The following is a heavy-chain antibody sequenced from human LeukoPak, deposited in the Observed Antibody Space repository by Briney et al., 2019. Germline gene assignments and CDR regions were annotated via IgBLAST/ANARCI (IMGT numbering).Heavy chain of an antibody. CDR1: GYTFTSYY. CDR2: INPSGGST. CDR3: ARELFEITMVRGVMLSLYYYYYYMDV. D-gene: IGHD3-10*01. J-gene: IGHJ6*03. V-gene: IGHV1-46*01. Sequence: ASVKVSCKASGYTFTSYYMHWVRQAPGQGLEWMGIINPSGGSTSYAQKFQGRVTMTRDMSTSTVYMELSSLRSEDTAVYYCARELFEITMVRGVMLSLYYYYYYMDVWGKGTTVTVSS.